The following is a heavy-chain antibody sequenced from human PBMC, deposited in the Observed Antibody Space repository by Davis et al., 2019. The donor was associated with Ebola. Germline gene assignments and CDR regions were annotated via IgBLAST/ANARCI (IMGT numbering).Heavy chain of an antibody. CDR2: IYYSGST. D-gene: IGHD5-18*01. J-gene: IGHJ5*02. Sequence: SETLSLTCTVSGGSLSNSHYYWGWIRQPPGKGLEWIGSIYYSGSTYYNPSLKSRVTMSLDMSRNQFSLNLTSVTAADTAVYYCARGPRYSYKGLNWFDPWGQGTLVTVSS. CDR3: ARGPRYSYKGLNWFDP. V-gene: IGHV4-39*07. CDR1: GGSLSNSHYY.